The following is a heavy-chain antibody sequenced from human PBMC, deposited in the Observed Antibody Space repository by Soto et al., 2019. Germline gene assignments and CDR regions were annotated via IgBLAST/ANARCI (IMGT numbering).Heavy chain of an antibody. Sequence: QVQLVESGGGVVQPGRSVRLSCAASGFTFSSYGMHWVRQAPGKGLEWVAVISYDGSNKYYADSVKGRFTISRDNSKNTLYLQMNSLRAEDTAVYYCAKDYCSSTSCSLGMDVWGKGTTVTVSS. D-gene: IGHD2-2*01. CDR2: ISYDGSNK. CDR3: AKDYCSSTSCSLGMDV. V-gene: IGHV3-30*18. CDR1: GFTFSSYG. J-gene: IGHJ6*03.